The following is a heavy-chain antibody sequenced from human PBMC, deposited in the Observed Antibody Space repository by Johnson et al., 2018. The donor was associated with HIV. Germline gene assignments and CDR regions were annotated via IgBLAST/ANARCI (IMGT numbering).Heavy chain of an antibody. Sequence: VQLVESGGGLVQPGGSLRLSCAASGFTFSSYWMSWVRQAPGKGLEWVANIKQDGSEKYYVDSVKGRFTISRDNAKNSLFLQMNSLRAEDTAVYYCAKDLSSELLWFIHDAFDVWGQGTMVTVSS. CDR2: IKQDGSEK. CDR3: AKDLSSELLWFIHDAFDV. J-gene: IGHJ3*01. CDR1: GFTFSSYW. D-gene: IGHD3-10*01. V-gene: IGHV3-7*01.